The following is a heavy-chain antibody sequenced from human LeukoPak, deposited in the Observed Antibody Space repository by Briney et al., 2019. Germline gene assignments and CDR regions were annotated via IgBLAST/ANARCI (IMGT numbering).Heavy chain of an antibody. CDR3: ARGTQGQQLFPWGNYYYYMDV. CDR2: ISSSGSTI. CDR1: GFTFTKYW. V-gene: IGHV3-11*04. Sequence: GGSLRLSCAASGFTFTKYWMSWVRQAPGKGLEWVSYISSSGSTIYYADSVKGRFTISRDNAKNSLYLQMNSLRAEDTAVYYCARGTQGQQLFPWGNYYYYMDVWGKGTTVTISS. J-gene: IGHJ6*03. D-gene: IGHD6-13*01.